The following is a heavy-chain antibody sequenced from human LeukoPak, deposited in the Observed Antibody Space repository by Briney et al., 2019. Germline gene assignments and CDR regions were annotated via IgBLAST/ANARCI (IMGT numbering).Heavy chain of an antibody. D-gene: IGHD2-15*01. J-gene: IGHJ4*02. Sequence: GGSLRLSCAASGFTVSSKYMSWVRQAPGKGLEWVSVIYSGGSTYYADSVKGRFTISRDNSKNTLYLQMNSLRAEDTAVYYCARLSCSGGSCSSYYWGQGTLVTVSS. CDR3: ARLSCSGGSCSSYY. V-gene: IGHV3-66*01. CDR1: GFTVSSKY. CDR2: IYSGGST.